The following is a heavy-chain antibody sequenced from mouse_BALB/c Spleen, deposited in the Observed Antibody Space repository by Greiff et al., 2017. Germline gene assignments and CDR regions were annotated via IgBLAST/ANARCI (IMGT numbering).Heavy chain of an antibody. Sequence: QVQLQQSGAELVRPGASVKLSCKALGYTFTDYEMHWVNQTPVHGLEWIGVIHPGSGGTYYNQKFTGKATLTADKTSSTAYMELSSLTYEDAAVYCGASGRDGRPFDDWGQGTTLTVSS. V-gene: IGHV1-15*01. CDR2: IHPGSGGT. CDR1: GYTFTDYE. D-gene: IGHD2-3*01. CDR3: ASGRDGRPFDD. J-gene: IGHJ2*01.